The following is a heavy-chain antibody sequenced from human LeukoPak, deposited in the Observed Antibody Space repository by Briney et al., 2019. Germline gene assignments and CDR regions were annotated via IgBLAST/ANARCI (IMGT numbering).Heavy chain of an antibody. CDR3: AISIQYSDGMDV. V-gene: IGHV3-21*01. J-gene: IGHJ6*02. Sequence: GGSLRLSCAASVFDFSSDRMNWVRHAPGKGREWVSSISSSSSYIYHADSVKGRFTISRDNAKNSLYLQMNSLRAEDTAVYYCAISIQYSDGMDVWGQGTTVTVSS. CDR2: ISSSSSYI. D-gene: IGHD4-11*01. CDR1: VFDFSSDR.